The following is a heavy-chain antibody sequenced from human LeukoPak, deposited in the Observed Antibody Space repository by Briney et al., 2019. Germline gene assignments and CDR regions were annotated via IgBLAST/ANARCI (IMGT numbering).Heavy chain of an antibody. D-gene: IGHD1-26*01. CDR1: GFTFRSSG. J-gene: IGHJ4*02. CDR2: ISSSSSYI. V-gene: IGHV3-21*01. CDR3: ARGAVVGATTNNLDY. Sequence: GGSLRLSCAASGFTFRSSGMHWVRQAPGKGLEWVSSISSSSSYIYYADSVKGRFTISRDNAKNSLYLQMNSLRAEDTAVYYCARGAVVGATTNNLDYWGQGTLVTVSS.